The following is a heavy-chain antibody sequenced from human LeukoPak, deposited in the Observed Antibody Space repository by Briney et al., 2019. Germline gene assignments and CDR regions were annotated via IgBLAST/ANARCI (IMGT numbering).Heavy chain of an antibody. D-gene: IGHD3-10*01. Sequence: SETLSLTCTVSGGSISSGGYYWSWIRQPPGKGLEWIGYIYHSGSTYYNPSLKSRVTISVDRSKNQFSLKLTSVTAADTAVYYCARSFGSGTYYIGAYHYWGQGTLVTVSS. CDR3: ARSFGSGTYYIGAYHY. CDR2: IYHSGST. CDR1: GGSISSGGYY. J-gene: IGHJ4*02. V-gene: IGHV4-30-2*01.